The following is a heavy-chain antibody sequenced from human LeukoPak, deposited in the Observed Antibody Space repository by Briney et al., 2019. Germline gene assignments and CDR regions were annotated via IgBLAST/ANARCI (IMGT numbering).Heavy chain of an antibody. V-gene: IGHV3-30*04. CDR1: GFTFSSYA. J-gene: IGHJ4*02. D-gene: IGHD1-26*01. CDR3: ARVLSGSYDNYFDY. Sequence: PGGSLRLSCAASGFTFSSYAMHWVRQAPGKGPEWVAVISYDGSDKYYVDSVKGRFTISRDNSKNTLYLQMNSLKAEDAAVYYCARVLSGSYDNYFDYWGQGTLVTVSS. CDR2: ISYDGSDK.